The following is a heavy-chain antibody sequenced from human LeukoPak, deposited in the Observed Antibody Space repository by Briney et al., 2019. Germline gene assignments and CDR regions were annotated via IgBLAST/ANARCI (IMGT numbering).Heavy chain of an antibody. D-gene: IGHD5-12*01. CDR3: ARDNASGYDYRFDY. CDR2: IYYTGSS. V-gene: IGHV4-59*01. CDR1: GGSISSSY. J-gene: IGHJ4*02. Sequence: SETLSLTCTVSGGSISSSYWSWIRQPPGKGLEWIGYIYYTGSSNYNPSLKSRVTISLDTSKNQFSLRLSSVTAADTAVYYCARDNASGYDYRFDYWGQGTLVTVSS.